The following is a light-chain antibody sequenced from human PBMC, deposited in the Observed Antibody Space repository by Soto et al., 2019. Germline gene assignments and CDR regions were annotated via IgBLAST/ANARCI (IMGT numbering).Light chain of an antibody. CDR1: QNIDTY. Sequence: DIQMTQSPSSLAASVGDTVTITCRARQNIDTYLNWYRQRPGKAPELLIYGSSNLQSGVPSRFSGSGSGTYFTLTISSLQPEEFASYYCQQSYSTLTFGGGTRLEIK. CDR2: GSS. V-gene: IGKV1-39*01. J-gene: IGKJ4*01. CDR3: QQSYSTLT.